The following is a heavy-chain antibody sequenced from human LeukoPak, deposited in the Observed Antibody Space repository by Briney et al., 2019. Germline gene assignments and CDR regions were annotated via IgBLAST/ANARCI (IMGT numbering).Heavy chain of an antibody. CDR1: GFTFSSYW. CDR3: ARDRRIFGVVIYYYTDV. Sequence: PGGSLRLSCAASGFTFSSYWMSWVRQAPGKGLEWVANIKQDGSEKYYVDSVKGRFTISRDNAKNSLYLQMNRLRPEDTAVYCCARDRRIFGVVIYYYTDVWGKGTTVTVSS. J-gene: IGHJ6*03. CDR2: IKQDGSEK. V-gene: IGHV3-7*01. D-gene: IGHD3-3*01.